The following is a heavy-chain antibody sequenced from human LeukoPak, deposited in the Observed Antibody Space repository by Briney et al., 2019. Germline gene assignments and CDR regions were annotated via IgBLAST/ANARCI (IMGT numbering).Heavy chain of an antibody. CDR1: GGSISSGGYS. J-gene: IGHJ5*02. D-gene: IGHD5-18*01. CDR3: ARGGGYSYGYANWFDP. CDR2: IYHSGST. V-gene: IGHV4-30-2*01. Sequence: PSETLSLTCAVSGGSISSGGYSWSWIRQPPGKGLEWIGYIYHSGSTYYNPSLKSRVTISVDRSKNRFSLKLSSVTAADTAVYYCARGGGYSYGYANWFDPRGQGTLVTVSS.